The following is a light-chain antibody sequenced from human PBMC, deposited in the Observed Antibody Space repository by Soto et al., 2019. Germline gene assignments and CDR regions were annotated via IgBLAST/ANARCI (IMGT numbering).Light chain of an antibody. V-gene: IGKV3-15*01. CDR1: QTISINY. CDR2: GAS. CDR3: QQYHKWPPIT. Sequence: EIVLTQSPATLSLSPGERATLSCRASQTISINYLAWYQQRPGQAPRLLIYGASTRATGVTARFRGGGSGTEFTLTISSLQSEDSAVYYCQQYHKWPPITFGQGTRLEIK. J-gene: IGKJ5*01.